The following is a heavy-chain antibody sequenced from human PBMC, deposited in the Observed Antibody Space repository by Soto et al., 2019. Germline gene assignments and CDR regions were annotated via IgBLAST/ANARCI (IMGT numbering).Heavy chain of an antibody. D-gene: IGHD3-3*01. J-gene: IGHJ6*02. CDR3: ARQASVFWSGSKYGMDV. Sequence: QLQLQESGPGLVKPSETLSLTCTVSGGSISSSSYYWGWIRQPPGKGLEWIGSIYYSGSTYYNPSLKSRVTRSVDTSKNQFSPKLSSVTGAGTAVYYCARQASVFWSGSKYGMDVWGQGTTVTVSS. CDR1: GGSISSSSYY. V-gene: IGHV4-39*01. CDR2: IYYSGST.